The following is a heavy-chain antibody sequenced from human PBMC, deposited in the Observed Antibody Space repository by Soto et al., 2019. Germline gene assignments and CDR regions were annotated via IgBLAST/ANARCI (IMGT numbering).Heavy chain of an antibody. CDR2: ISGSGDST. V-gene: IGHV3-23*01. D-gene: IGHD2-15*01. J-gene: IGHJ4*02. CDR1: GFTFSTYA. Sequence: GGSLRLSCAASGFTFSTYAMNWVRQAPGKGLEWVSGISGSGDSTYYADSVKGRFTVSRDNSKNTLYLQMNSLRAEDTAVYYCARTCSGGTCSFDYWGQGTLVTVSS. CDR3: ARTCSGGTCSFDY.